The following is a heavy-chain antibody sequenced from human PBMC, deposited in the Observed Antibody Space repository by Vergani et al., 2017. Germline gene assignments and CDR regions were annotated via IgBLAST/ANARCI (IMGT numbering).Heavy chain of an antibody. CDR3: AHAETYYYGSGSYYKVGYYYYGMDV. V-gene: IGHV2-5*01. Sequence: QITLKESGPTLVKPTQTLTLTCTFSGFSLSTSGVGVGWIRQPTGKALEWLALIYWNDDKRYSASLKSRLTITKDTSKNQVVLTMTNMDPVDTATYYCAHAETYYYGSGSYYKVGYYYYGMDVWGQGTTVTVSS. CDR1: GFSLSTSGVG. CDR2: IYWNDDK. J-gene: IGHJ6*02. D-gene: IGHD3-10*01.